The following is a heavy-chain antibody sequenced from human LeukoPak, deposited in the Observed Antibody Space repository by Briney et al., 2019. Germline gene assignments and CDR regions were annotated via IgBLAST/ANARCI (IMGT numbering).Heavy chain of an antibody. CDR1: GYTFSSYG. D-gene: IGHD4-17*01. J-gene: IGHJ3*02. CDR3: ARDPYGDYGPQWPTDAFDI. V-gene: IGHV3-30*02. Sequence: GGSLRLSCAASGYTFSSYGMHWVRQAPGKGLRWVAFIRYDGSNKYYADSVKGRFTISRDNSKNTLYLQMNSLRAEDTAVYYCARDPYGDYGPQWPTDAFDIWGQGTMVTVSS. CDR2: IRYDGSNK.